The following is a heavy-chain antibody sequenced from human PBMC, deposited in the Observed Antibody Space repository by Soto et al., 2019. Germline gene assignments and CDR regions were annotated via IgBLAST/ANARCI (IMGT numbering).Heavy chain of an antibody. CDR2: IYHSGST. Sequence: QVQLQESGPGLVKPSGTLSLTCAVSGGSISSSNWWSWVRQPPGKGLEWIGEIYHSGSTNYNPSLKSRVTISVDKSKNQFSLKLRSVTAADTAVYYCARTSPYFVVVQAARSNWFDPWGQGTLVTVSS. D-gene: IGHD2-2*01. V-gene: IGHV4-4*02. CDR3: ARTSPYFVVVQAARSNWFDP. CDR1: GGSISSSNW. J-gene: IGHJ5*02.